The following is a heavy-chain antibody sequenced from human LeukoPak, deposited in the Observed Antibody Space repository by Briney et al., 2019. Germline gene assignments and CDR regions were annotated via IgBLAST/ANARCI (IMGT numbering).Heavy chain of an antibody. J-gene: IGHJ4*02. CDR2: ISAYNGNT. V-gene: IGHV1-18*01. D-gene: IGHD3-22*01. CDR3: ARGDGSYYDSSGYTV. Sequence: ASVKVSCKASGYTFTSYGISWVRQAPGQGLEWMGWISAYNGNTNYAQKFQGRVTMTRDTSISTAYMELSRLRSDDTAVYYCARGDGSYYDSSGYTVWGQGTLVTVSS. CDR1: GYTFTSYG.